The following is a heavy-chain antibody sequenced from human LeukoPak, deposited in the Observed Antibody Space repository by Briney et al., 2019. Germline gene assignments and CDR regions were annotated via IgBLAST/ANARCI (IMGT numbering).Heavy chain of an antibody. CDR3: AREQGDP. CDR2: IYYSGST. CDR1: GGSISSYY. V-gene: IGHV4-59*12. Sequence: SETLSLTCTVSGGSISSYYWSWIRQPPGKGLEWIGYIYYSGSTNYNPSLKSRVTISVDTSKNQFSLKLSSVTAADTAVYYCAREQGDPWGQGTLVTVSS. J-gene: IGHJ5*02.